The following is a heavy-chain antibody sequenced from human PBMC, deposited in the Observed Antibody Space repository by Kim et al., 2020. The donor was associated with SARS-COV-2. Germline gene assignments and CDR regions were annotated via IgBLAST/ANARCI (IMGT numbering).Heavy chain of an antibody. CDR2: INHSGST. V-gene: IGHV4-34*01. CDR3: ARGVVPAANVPRPPRATRGVFGWFDP. J-gene: IGHJ5*02. D-gene: IGHD2-2*01. CDR1: GGSFSGYY. Sequence: SETLSLTCAVYGGSFSGYYWSWIRQPPGKGLEWIGEINHSGSTNYNPSLKSRVTISVDTSKNQFSLKLSSVTAADTAVYYCARGVVPAANVPRPPRATRGVFGWFDPWGQGTLVTVSS.